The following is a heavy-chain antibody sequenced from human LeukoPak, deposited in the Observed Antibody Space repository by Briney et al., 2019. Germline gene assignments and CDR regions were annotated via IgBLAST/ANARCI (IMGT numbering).Heavy chain of an antibody. CDR2: IYPGDSGT. CDR1: GYSFTSYW. Sequence: GESLKISCQGSGYSFTSYWIGWVRQMPGKGLEWMGIIYPGDSGTRYSPSFQGQVTISADKSISTAYLQWSSPKASDTAMYYCARPGGSSGWYPAFDYWGQGTLVTVSS. J-gene: IGHJ4*02. D-gene: IGHD6-19*01. V-gene: IGHV5-51*01. CDR3: ARPGGSSGWYPAFDY.